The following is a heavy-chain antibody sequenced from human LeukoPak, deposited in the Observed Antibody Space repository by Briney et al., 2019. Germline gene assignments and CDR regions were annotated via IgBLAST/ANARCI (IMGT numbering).Heavy chain of an antibody. D-gene: IGHD4-17*01. CDR3: AKTTVTSEEYFYYYMDV. CDR2: IVTYNGNT. J-gene: IGHJ6*03. Sequence: ASVKVSCKTSGYIFTSYGLSWVRQAPGQGLEWMGCIVTYNGNTYYSQKLQGRVTMTTDTSTSTAYMELRSLRSDDTAVYYCAKTTVTSEEYFYYYMDVWGKGTRSPSP. CDR1: GYIFTSYG. V-gene: IGHV1-18*01.